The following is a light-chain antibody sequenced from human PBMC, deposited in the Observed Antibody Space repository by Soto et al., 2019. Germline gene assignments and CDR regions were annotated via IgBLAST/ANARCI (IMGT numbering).Light chain of an antibody. CDR2: DAS. CDR1: QGISIY. CDR3: QQYINAPQT. V-gene: IGKV1-27*01. J-gene: IGKJ1*01. Sequence: DIQMTQSPSSLSASVGDRVTITCRASQGISIYLAWYQQKPGKVPKLLIYDASTLQSGVPSRFSGSGSETDFTLTINSLQAEDVAVYYCQQYINAPQTFGQGTKVEIK.